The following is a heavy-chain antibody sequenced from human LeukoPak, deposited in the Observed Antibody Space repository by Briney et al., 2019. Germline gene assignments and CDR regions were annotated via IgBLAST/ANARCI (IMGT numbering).Heavy chain of an antibody. CDR3: ARDGYDSSGYSLDYMDV. Sequence: SETLSLTCTVSGGSLSSYYWSWIRQPPGKGLEWIGYIYYSGSTNYNPSLKSRVTISVDTSKNQFSLKLSSVTAADAAVYYCARDGYDSSGYSLDYMDVWGKGTTVTVSS. V-gene: IGHV4-59*01. J-gene: IGHJ6*03. D-gene: IGHD3-22*01. CDR1: GGSLSSYY. CDR2: IYYSGST.